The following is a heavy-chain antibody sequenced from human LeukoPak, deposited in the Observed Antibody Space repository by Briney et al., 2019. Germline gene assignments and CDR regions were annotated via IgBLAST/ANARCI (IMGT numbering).Heavy chain of an antibody. J-gene: IGHJ4*02. CDR1: GGSISNGNW. V-gene: IGHV4-4*02. Sequence: SETLSLTCGVSGGSISNGNWWSWVRQPPGKGLEWIGEIYRTGSVNYNPSLKSRVTISVDKSKNQFSLSLNSVTAADTAVYYCVRCGSYCLDYWGQGTLVTVSS. CDR2: IYRTGSV. D-gene: IGHD1-26*01. CDR3: VRCGSYCLDY.